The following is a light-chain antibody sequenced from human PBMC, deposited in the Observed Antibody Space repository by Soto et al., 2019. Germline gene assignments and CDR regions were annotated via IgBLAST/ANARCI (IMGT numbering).Light chain of an antibody. J-gene: IGKJ3*01. V-gene: IGKV3-11*01. Sequence: EIVLTQSPATLSLSPGERATLSCRASQSVSSYLAWYQQKPGQAPRLLIYDASNRATGIPARFSGSGSGTDFTLTISSLEPEDFAVCYCQAKTFGPGTKVDIK. CDR2: DAS. CDR3: QAKT. CDR1: QSVSSY.